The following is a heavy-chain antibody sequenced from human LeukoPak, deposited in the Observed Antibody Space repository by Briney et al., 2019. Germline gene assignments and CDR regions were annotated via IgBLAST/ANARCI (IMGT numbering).Heavy chain of an antibody. CDR2: IYTIGTT. J-gene: IGHJ4*02. CDR3: ARGSGWLDY. Sequence: PGGSLRLSCAASGFTVSNTFMSWVRQAPGKGLEWVSVIYTIGTTYYADSVKGRFTISRDNSKNTLYLQMNSMRAEDTAVYYCARGSGWLDYWGQGTLVTVSS. V-gene: IGHV3-53*01. D-gene: IGHD6-19*01. CDR1: GFTVSNTF.